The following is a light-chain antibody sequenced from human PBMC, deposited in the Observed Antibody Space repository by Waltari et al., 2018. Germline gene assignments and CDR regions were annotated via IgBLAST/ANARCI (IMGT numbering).Light chain of an antibody. J-gene: IGLJ3*02. V-gene: IGLV1-44*01. CDR3: AAWDDSLEGWV. CDR2: NNN. Sequence: QSVLTQPPSASGTPGQRVTISCFGSRSNLGNHSASWYLPVPGTAPKLLIYNNNQRPSGVPERFSGSKSGTSASLAISWLQSEDEAEYSCAAWDDSLEGWVFGGGTRLTVL. CDR1: RSNLGNHS.